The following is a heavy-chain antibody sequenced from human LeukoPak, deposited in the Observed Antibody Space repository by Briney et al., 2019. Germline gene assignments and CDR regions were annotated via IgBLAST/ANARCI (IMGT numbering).Heavy chain of an antibody. Sequence: GGSLRLSCAASGFTFSSYWMHWVRQAPGKGLVWVSRINSDGSSTSYADSVKGRFNISRDNAKNTLYLQMKSLRAEDTAVYYCAKGSSGSYEYWGQGTLVTVSS. CDR1: GFTFSSYW. CDR2: INSDGSST. V-gene: IGHV3-74*01. CDR3: AKGSSGSYEY. J-gene: IGHJ4*02. D-gene: IGHD1-26*01.